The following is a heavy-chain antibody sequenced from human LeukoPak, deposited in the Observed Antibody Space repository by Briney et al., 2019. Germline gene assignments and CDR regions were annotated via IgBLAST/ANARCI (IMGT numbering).Heavy chain of an antibody. CDR3: AKDRGWFGELLDDY. D-gene: IGHD3-10*01. V-gene: IGHV3-33*06. CDR1: GFTFSSYG. Sequence: PGRSLRLSRAASGFTFSSYGMHWVRQAPGKGLEWVAVIWYDGSNKYYADSVKGRFTISRDNSKNTLYLQMNSLRAEDTAVYYCAKDRGWFGELLDDYWGQGTLVTVSS. CDR2: IWYDGSNK. J-gene: IGHJ4*02.